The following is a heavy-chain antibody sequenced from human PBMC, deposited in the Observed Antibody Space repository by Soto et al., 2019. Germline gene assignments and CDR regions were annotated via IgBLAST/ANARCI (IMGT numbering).Heavy chain of an antibody. CDR1: GVSINNYY. CDR2: IYYTGST. CDR3: AKGVSGGYLDY. J-gene: IGHJ4*02. Sequence: PSETLSLTCTVSGVSINNYYWTWIRQPPGKRLEWIGAIYYTGSTTYNPSLRSRVTFSVDTSKNQFSLSLTSVTSADTAVYFCAKGVSGGYLDYWGQGTLVTVSS. V-gene: IGHV4-59*01.